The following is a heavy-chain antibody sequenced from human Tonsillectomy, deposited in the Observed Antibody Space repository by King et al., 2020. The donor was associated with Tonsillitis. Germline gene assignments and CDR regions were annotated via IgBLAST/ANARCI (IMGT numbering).Heavy chain of an antibody. V-gene: IGHV4-59*01. CDR1: GGSITSYY. Sequence: QLQESGPGLVKPLETLSLTCTVSGGSITSYYWSWIRQPPGKGLEWIGYIYYSGSTNYNPSLKSRVAISVDTSKNQFSLKLTSVTAADTAVYYCARGSVVDAASGLNWFDPWGQGTLVTVSS. CDR3: ARGSVVDAASGLNWFDP. CDR2: IYYSGST. D-gene: IGHD2-8*02. J-gene: IGHJ5*02.